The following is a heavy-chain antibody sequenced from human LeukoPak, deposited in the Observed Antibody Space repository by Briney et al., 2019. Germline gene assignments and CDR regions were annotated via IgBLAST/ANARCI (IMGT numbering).Heavy chain of an antibody. Sequence: ASVKVSCKASGYTFTGYYMHWVRQAPGQGLEWMGWINPNSGGTNYAQKFQGRVTMTRDTSITTAYMELSRLRSDDTAVYYCARAFRSWGGGYYFDYWGQGTLVTVSS. CDR2: INPNSGGT. CDR1: GYTFTGYY. V-gene: IGHV1-2*02. J-gene: IGHJ4*02. CDR3: ARAFRSWGGGYYFDY. D-gene: IGHD3-10*01.